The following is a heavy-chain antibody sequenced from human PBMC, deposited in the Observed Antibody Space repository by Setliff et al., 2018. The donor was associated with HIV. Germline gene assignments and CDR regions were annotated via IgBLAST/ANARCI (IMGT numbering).Heavy chain of an antibody. V-gene: IGHV4-39*01. CDR1: GGSISSGNYY. Sequence: SETLSLTCTVSGGSISSGNYYWGWFRQPPGKGLEYIGSIYQSGSTYYSPFFKSRVSMSIDTSKDQFSLRLKSLTASDTAVYYCARLDTIMLYTDCWGQGTLVTAPQ. J-gene: IGHJ4*02. CDR3: ARLDTIMLYTDC. D-gene: IGHD3-16*01. CDR2: IYQSGST.